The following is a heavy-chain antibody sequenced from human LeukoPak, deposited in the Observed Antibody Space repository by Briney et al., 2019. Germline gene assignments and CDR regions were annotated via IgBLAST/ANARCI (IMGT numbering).Heavy chain of an antibody. V-gene: IGHV3-23*01. CDR2: IRVSGST. J-gene: IGHJ4*02. Sequence: GGSLRLSCTTSGFTFSSYALSWVRQAPGKGLEWVSGIRVSGSTYYPDSVTGRFTISRDNSKNTLYLQMNSLRAEDTAVYYCAKARLWGKGYWGQGTLVTVSS. CDR1: GFTFSSYA. CDR3: AKARLWGKGY. D-gene: IGHD7-27*01.